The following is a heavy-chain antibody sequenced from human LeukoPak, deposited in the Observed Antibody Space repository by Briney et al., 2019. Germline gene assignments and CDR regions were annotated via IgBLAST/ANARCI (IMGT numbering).Heavy chain of an antibody. CDR1: GGSISSSSYY. CDR2: IYYSGST. J-gene: IGHJ5*02. D-gene: IGHD6-13*01. Sequence: SETLSLTCTVSGGSISSSSYYWGWIRQPPGKGLEWIGNIYYSGSTYYNPSLKSRVTISIDTSKNQFSLKLSSVTAADTAVYYCARAGYSSSWYWFDPWGQGTLVTVSS. V-gene: IGHV4-39*07. CDR3: ARAGYSSSWYWFDP.